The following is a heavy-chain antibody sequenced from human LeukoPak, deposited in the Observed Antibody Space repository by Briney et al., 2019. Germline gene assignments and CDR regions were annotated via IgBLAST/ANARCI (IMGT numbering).Heavy chain of an antibody. CDR3: ARDSYQDYYGRFDP. V-gene: IGHV3-7*01. Sequence: GGSLRLSCVASGFPFSSYWMTWVRQAPGKGLEWVANIKQDGSKKSYVDSVKGRFTISRDNSENTLYLQMNGLTAEDTAMYYCARDSYQDYYGRFDPWGQGTLVIVSS. J-gene: IGHJ5*02. D-gene: IGHD3-10*01. CDR2: IKQDGSKK. CDR1: GFPFSSYW.